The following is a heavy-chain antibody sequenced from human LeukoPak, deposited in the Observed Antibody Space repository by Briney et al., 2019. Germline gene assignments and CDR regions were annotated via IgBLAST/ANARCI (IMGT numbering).Heavy chain of an antibody. CDR2: IYHSGST. V-gene: IGHV4-38-2*01. J-gene: IGHJ3*02. CDR1: NNFIRNGYY. Sequence: PSETLSLTCAVSNNFIRNGYYWGWIRQPPGKGLEWIGSIYHSGSTYYNPSLKSRLTISLDTSKSHFSLSLSSVTAADTAVYYCARENYQGAFDIWGQGTMVTVSS. CDR3: ARENYQGAFDI. D-gene: IGHD1-7*01.